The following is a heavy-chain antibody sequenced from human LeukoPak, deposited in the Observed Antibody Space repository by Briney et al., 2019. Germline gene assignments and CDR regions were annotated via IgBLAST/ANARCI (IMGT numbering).Heavy chain of an antibody. CDR3: ARERAAAGMNWFDP. Sequence: GASVKVSCKASGYTFTGYYMHWVRQAPGQGLEWMGWINPNSGGTNYAQKFQGRVTMTRDTSISTAYMELSRLRSDDTAVYYCARERAAAGMNWFDPWGQGTLVTVSS. D-gene: IGHD6-13*01. CDR1: GYTFTGYY. CDR2: INPNSGGT. V-gene: IGHV1-2*02. J-gene: IGHJ5*02.